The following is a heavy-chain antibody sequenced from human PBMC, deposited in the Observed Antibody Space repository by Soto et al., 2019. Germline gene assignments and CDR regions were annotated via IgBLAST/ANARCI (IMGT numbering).Heavy chain of an antibody. J-gene: IGHJ4*02. CDR2: ISNSGST. D-gene: IGHD4-17*01. Sequence: QLQLQESGPGLVKPSETLSLTCTVSGGSVTSDEDYWSWIRQSPGTGLEWIGYISNSGSTGYNPSLQTRLSMSVDRSKNQFTLRLTSVTAADTAVYFCATESGSTYGYFDYWGQGTQVTASS. CDR3: ATESGSTYGYFDY. V-gene: IGHV4-30-4*01. CDR1: GGSVTSDEDY.